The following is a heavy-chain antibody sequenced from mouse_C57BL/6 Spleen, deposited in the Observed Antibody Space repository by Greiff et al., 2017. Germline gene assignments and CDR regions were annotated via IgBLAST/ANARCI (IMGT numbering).Heavy chain of an antibody. Sequence: QVHVKQPGAELVRPGSSVKLSCKASGYTFTSYWMHWVKQRPIQGLEWIGNIDPSDSETHYNQKFKDKATLTVDKSSSTAYMQLSSLTSEDSAVXYCARLGGGALAYWGQVTLVTVSA. J-gene: IGHJ3*01. CDR2: IDPSDSET. CDR1: GYTFTSYW. V-gene: IGHV1-52*01. CDR3: ARLGGGALAY.